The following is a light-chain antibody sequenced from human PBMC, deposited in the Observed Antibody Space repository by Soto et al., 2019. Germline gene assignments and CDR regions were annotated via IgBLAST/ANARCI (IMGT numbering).Light chain of an antibody. V-gene: IGKV3-15*01. Sequence: EIVMTQSPATLSVSPGERATLSCRASQSISSNLAWYQQKPGQAPRLLMFRTSSRATGFPARFSGSGSGTEFNLTISSLQSEHFGVYYCQQYNNWTRATFGGGTKVDIK. CDR1: QSISSN. CDR2: RTS. CDR3: QQYNNWTRAT. J-gene: IGKJ4*01.